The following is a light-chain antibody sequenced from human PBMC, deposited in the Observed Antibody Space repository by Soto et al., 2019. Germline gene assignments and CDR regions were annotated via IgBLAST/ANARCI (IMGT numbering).Light chain of an antibody. J-gene: IGLJ1*01. CDR3: GTWDNSLSAYFV. Sequence: QSVLTQPPSVSAAPGQKVTSSCSGSSSNIGNNYVSWYQHLPGTAPKLLIYQNNKRPSGIPDRFSGSKSGTSATLGITGLQTGDEADYYCGTWDNSLSAYFVFGTGTKLTVL. CDR2: QNN. V-gene: IGLV1-51*02. CDR1: SSNIGNNY.